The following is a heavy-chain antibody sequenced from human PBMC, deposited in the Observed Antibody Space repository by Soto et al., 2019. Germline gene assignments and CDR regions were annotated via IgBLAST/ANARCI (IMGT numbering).Heavy chain of an antibody. J-gene: IGHJ4*02. CDR1: GFSLTTSGVG. CDR2: IYWDDDK. Sequence: QITLNESGPTQVKPRQTLTLTCTFSGFSLTTSGVGVGWIRQSPGKAPEWLALIYWDDDKRYSPSLKSRLPITKDTSKNQVVLTMADLDPADTATYYCAHRVLRTVFGLATTTAIYFDFWCQGTPVAVSS. CDR3: AHRVLRTVFGLATTTAIYFDF. D-gene: IGHD3-3*01. V-gene: IGHV2-5*02.